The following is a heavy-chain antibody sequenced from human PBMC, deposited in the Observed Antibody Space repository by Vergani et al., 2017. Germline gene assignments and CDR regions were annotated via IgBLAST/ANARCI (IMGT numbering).Heavy chain of an antibody. CDR2: ISYDGSNK. V-gene: IGHV3-30*01. J-gene: IGHJ5*02. CDR1: GFTFSSYA. Sequence: QVQLVESGGGVVQPGRSLRLSCAASGFTFSSYAMHWVRQAPGKGLEWVAVISYDGSNKYYADSVKGRFTISRDNSKNTLYLQMNSLRAEDTAVYYCARDGTPTFPLLWFGETWFDPWGQGTLVTVSS. D-gene: IGHD3-10*01. CDR3: ARDGTPTFPLLWFGETWFDP.